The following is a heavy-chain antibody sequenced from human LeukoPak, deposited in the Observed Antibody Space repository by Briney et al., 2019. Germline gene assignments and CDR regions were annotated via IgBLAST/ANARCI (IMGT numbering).Heavy chain of an antibody. D-gene: IGHD3-3*02. Sequence: SVKVSCKASGGTFSGYAISWVRQAPGQGLEWMGGIIPIYGTPHSAQKFQGRVTITTDESTSTAFMDLSSLRSEDTAVYYCARGKLGYYYYHMDAWGKGTTVTVSS. CDR1: GGTFSGYA. V-gene: IGHV1-69*05. CDR3: ARGKLGYYYYHMDA. J-gene: IGHJ6*03. CDR2: IIPIYGTP.